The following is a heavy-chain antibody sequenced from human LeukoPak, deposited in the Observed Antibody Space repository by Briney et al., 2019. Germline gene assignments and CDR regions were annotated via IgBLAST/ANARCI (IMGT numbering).Heavy chain of an antibody. J-gene: IGHJ1*01. Sequence: ASVKVSCKASGYTFTSYSISWVRQAPGQGLEWMGWLSAYNGNTNYAQKLQGRGTMTTDTSTSTAYMEQWRLRPDDTAVYYCARGRVYYYGSGSYPHWGQGTLVTVSS. CDR3: ARGRVYYYGSGSYPH. CDR1: GYTFTSYS. CDR2: LSAYNGNT. D-gene: IGHD3-10*01. V-gene: IGHV1-18*01.